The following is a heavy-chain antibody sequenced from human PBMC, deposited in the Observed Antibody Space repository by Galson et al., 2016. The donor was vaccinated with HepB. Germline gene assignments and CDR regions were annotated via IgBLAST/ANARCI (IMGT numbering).Heavy chain of an antibody. CDR3: ARGMTTVTTDY. D-gene: IGHD4-17*01. J-gene: IGHJ4*02. Sequence: TLSLTCIVSGGSISRSSYYWGWFRQPPGKGLEWIGTFYYSGRTYYKPSLQIRVTISVGASKNQFSLKMTSVTAADTAVYYCARGMTTVTTDYWCQGTLVTVSS. V-gene: IGHV4-39*01. CDR2: FYYSGRT. CDR1: GGSISRSSYY.